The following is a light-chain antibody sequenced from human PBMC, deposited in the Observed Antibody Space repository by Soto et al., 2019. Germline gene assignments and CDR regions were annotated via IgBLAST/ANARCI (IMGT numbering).Light chain of an antibody. CDR3: CSHAGSYTYV. CDR1: SSDVGGYNY. V-gene: IGLV2-11*01. Sequence: QSVLTQPRSVSGSPGQSLTISCTGTSSDVGGYNYVSWYQQHPGKVPKLMIYDVTKRPSGVPDRFSGSKSGNTASLTISGLQSDDEADYYCCSHAGSYTYVFGTGTKVTVL. J-gene: IGLJ1*01. CDR2: DVT.